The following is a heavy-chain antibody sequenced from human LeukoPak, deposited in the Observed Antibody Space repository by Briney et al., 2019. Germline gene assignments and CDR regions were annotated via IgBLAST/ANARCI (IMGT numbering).Heavy chain of an antibody. J-gene: IGHJ4*01. CDR2: IKEDGRET. Sequence: RGSLRLSCAPSGFTLNDYWMSWVRHAPGKGLEWVANIKEDGRETYYVDSVKGRFTISRDNAKNSLYLQMSSLRAEDTAGYYCARRYFDYWGHGTLVTVSS. CDR1: GFTLNDYW. V-gene: IGHV3-7*03. CDR3: ARRYFDY.